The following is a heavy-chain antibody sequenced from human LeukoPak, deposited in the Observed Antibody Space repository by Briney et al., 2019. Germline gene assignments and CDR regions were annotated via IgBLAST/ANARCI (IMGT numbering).Heavy chain of an antibody. V-gene: IGHV4-30-4*01. D-gene: IGHD3-10*01. J-gene: IGHJ6*02. CDR2: IYYSGST. CDR3: ARGRMVRGGLNYGMDV. Sequence: SETLSLTCTVSGGSISSGDYYWSWIRQPPGKGLEWIGYIYYSGSTYYNPSLKSRVTISVDTSKNQFSLKLSSVTAADTAVYYCARGRMVRGGLNYGMDVWGQGITVTVSS. CDR1: GGSISSGDYY.